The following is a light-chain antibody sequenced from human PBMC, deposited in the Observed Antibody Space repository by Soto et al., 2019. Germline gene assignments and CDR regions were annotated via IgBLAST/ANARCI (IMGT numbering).Light chain of an antibody. CDR1: QSISNW. CDR2: KAS. Sequence: DIQMTQSPSTLSASVGDRVTITCRASQSISNWLAWYQQKPGKAPKLLIYKASYLEGGVPSRFSGSGSGTEFTLTISSRQTDDFAIYYCQPYDTSSRTFGQGTNVEI. CDR3: QPYDTSSRT. V-gene: IGKV1-5*03. J-gene: IGKJ1*01.